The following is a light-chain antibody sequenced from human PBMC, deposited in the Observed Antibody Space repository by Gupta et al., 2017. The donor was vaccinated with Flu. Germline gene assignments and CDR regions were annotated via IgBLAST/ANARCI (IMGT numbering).Light chain of an antibody. CDR3: ASYTDSDIHVL. Sequence: HSALTQPASVSGSPGQSITISCAGPGPDFRSYNYVSWYQQHPGKAPKLIIFDVDNRPSGVSTRFSGSKSGDTASLTISGLQPEDESHYYCASYTDSDIHVLFGGGTKLTVL. CDR1: GPDFRSYNY. V-gene: IGLV2-14*03. J-gene: IGLJ2*01. CDR2: DVD.